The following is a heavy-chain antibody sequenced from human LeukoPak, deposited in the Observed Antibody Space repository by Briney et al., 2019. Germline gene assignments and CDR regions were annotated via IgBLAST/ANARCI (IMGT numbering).Heavy chain of an antibody. CDR1: GFTFSSYS. CDR2: ITSGSSYI. CDR3: ARDPYSGSYGNYYYYFMGV. J-gene: IGHJ6*03. Sequence: GGSLRLSCAASGFTFSSYSMNWVRQAPGKGREWVSSITSGSSYIYYVDSVKGRFTISRDNAKNSLYLQMNSLRAEDTAVYYCARDPYSGSYGNYYYYFMGVWGKGTTVTISS. D-gene: IGHD1-26*01. V-gene: IGHV3-21*01.